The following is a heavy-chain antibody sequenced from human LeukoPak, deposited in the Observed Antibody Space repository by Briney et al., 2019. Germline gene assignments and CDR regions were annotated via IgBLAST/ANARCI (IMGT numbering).Heavy chain of an antibody. CDR2: TYYRSKWYN. CDR1: GDSVSSNSAA. D-gene: IGHD3-10*01. Sequence: SQTLSLTCAISGDSVSSNSAAWNWIRQSPSRGLEWLGRTYYRSKWYNDYAVSVKSRITINPDTSKDQFSLQLNSVTPEDTAVYYCARDLYYYGLGSYYGSYYYYGMDVWGKGTTVTVSS. V-gene: IGHV6-1*01. CDR3: ARDLYYYGLGSYYGSYYYYGMDV. J-gene: IGHJ6*04.